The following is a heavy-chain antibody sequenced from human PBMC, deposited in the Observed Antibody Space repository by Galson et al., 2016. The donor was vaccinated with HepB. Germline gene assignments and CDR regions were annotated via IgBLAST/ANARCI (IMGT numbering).Heavy chain of an antibody. CDR1: GYTFTSSD. CDR3: ARVPWGYSGSYLLHYGMDV. Sequence: SVKVSCKASGYTFTSSDINWVRQGTGQGLEWLGWMNPNSGITAYAQTFQGRVTMTRNTSISTAYMELSSLRSEDTAVYYCARVPWGYSGSYLLHYGMDVWGQGTTVTVSS. J-gene: IGHJ6*02. D-gene: IGHD1-26*01. V-gene: IGHV1-8*01. CDR2: MNPNSGIT.